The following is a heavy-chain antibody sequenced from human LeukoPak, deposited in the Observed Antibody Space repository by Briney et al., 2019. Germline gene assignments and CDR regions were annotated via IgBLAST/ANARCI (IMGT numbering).Heavy chain of an antibody. CDR1: GYTFTDYF. Sequence: GASVKLSCKASGYTFTDYFIHWVRQAPGQGLEWMGWIYPNIGDASYAQKLQDRVTMTRDRSINTAYMELSRLTSDDTAVYYCARMALDGGDSIGFDSWGQGTLVTVSS. D-gene: IGHD2-21*02. J-gene: IGHJ5*01. CDR3: ARMALDGGDSIGFDS. V-gene: IGHV1-2*02. CDR2: IYPNIGDA.